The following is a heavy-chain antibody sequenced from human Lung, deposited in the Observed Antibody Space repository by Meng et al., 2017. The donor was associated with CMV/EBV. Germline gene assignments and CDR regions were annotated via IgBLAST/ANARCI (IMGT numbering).Heavy chain of an antibody. CDR1: SLSTNGVG. CDR3: ARRPSSYYDSSGYFFADY. J-gene: IGHJ4*02. Sequence: SLSTNGVGVGWIRQPPGKALEWLALIYWDDYKCYSPSLKSRLTITKDTSKNQVVLTMTNMDPVDTATYYCARRPSSYYDSSGYFFADYWGQGTLVTVSS. V-gene: IGHV2-5*02. D-gene: IGHD3-22*01. CDR2: IYWDDYK.